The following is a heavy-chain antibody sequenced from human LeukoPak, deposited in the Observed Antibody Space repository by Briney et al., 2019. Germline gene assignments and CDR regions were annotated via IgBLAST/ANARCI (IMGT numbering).Heavy chain of an antibody. V-gene: IGHV3-23*01. D-gene: IGHD1-26*01. CDR3: ARSFYSGSYYRRNS. J-gene: IGHJ4*02. Sequence: GGSLRLSCAASGLTFYGYAMSWVRQAPGKGLEWVSAISGSGESIYYAHSVKGRFTISRDNSDNTLYLQMNSLKAEDTAIYYCARSFYSGSYYRRNSWGQGSLVSVSS. CDR1: GLTFYGYA. CDR2: ISGSGESI.